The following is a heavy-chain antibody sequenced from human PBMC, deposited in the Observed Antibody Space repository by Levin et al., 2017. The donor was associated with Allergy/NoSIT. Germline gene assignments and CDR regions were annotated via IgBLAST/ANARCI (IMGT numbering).Heavy chain of an antibody. CDR2: INPNSGGT. J-gene: IGHJ6*03. D-gene: IGHD2-2*01. V-gene: IGHV1-2*02. CDR1: GYIFTDHH. Sequence: ASVKVSCKASGYIFTDHHLHWVRQAPGQGLEWMGWINPNSGGTKYAQKFQGRVTMTRDTSISTAYMDLSSLRSDDTALYYCARFLGPCSSASCPIYYYFCYMDVWGKGTTVTVSS. CDR3: ARFLGPCSSASCPIYYYFCYMDV.